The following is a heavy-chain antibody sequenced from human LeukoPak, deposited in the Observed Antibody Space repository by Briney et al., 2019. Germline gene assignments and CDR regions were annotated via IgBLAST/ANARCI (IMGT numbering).Heavy chain of an antibody. D-gene: IGHD3-10*01. CDR2: INPNSGGT. V-gene: IGHV1-2*02. CDR3: ARGFRGDYGSGSYCLDY. J-gene: IGHJ4*02. CDR1: GYTFTGYY. Sequence: ASVKVSCKASGYTFTGYYMHWVRQAPGQGLEWMGWINPNSGGTNYAQKFQGRVTMTRDTSISTAYMELSRLRSDDTAVYYCARGFRGDYGSGSYCLDYWGQGTLVTVSS.